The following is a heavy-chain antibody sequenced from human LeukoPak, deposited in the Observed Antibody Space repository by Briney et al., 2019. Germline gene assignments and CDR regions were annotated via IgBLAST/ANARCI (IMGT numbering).Heavy chain of an antibody. J-gene: IGHJ4*02. CDR3: ARGVRRYSSSPGY. V-gene: IGHV4-34*01. D-gene: IGHD6-13*01. CDR1: GGSFSGYY. Sequence: SETLSLTCAVYGGSFSGYYWSWIRQPPGKGLEWIGEINDSGSTNYNPSLKSRVTISVDTSKNQFSLKLSSVTAADTAVYYCARGVRRYSSSPGYWGQGTLVTVSS. CDR2: INDSGST.